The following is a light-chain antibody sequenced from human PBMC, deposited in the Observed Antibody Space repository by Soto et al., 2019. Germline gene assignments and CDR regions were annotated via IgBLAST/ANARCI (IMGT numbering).Light chain of an antibody. J-gene: IGKJ4*02. CDR2: DAS. CDR1: QSINRK. Sequence: EIVLTQSPVTLSVSPGERATLSCRASQSINRKLAWYQQRPGQAPRLLISDASIRATGIPARFSGSGSGTEFTLTISSLLFEDFAVYYCKHYDSWSPCTFGGGTRVEIK. CDR3: KHYDSWSPCT. V-gene: IGKV3-15*01.